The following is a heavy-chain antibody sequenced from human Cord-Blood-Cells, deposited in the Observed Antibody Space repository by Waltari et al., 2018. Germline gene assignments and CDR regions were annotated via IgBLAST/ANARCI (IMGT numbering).Heavy chain of an antibody. CDR1: GYPFTSYG. V-gene: IGHV1-18*01. CDR2: ISAYNGNT. J-gene: IGHJ3*02. CDR3: ARDIGFWSGYHNPGAFDI. Sequence: QVQLVQSGAEVKKPGASVKVSCKASGYPFTSYGISWVRQAPGQGLEWMGWISAYNGNTNYAQKLQGRVTMTTDTSTSTAYMELRSLRSDDTAVYYCARDIGFWSGYHNPGAFDIWGQGTMVTVSS. D-gene: IGHD3-3*01.